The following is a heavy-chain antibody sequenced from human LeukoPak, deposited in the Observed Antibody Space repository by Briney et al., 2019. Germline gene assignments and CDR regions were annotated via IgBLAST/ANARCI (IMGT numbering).Heavy chain of an antibody. CDR3: ARHHPNYGSGRNIDY. J-gene: IGHJ4*02. D-gene: IGHD3-10*01. V-gene: IGHV4-61*02. Sequence: SETLSLTCTVSGGSISSGSYYWSWIRQPAGTGLEWIGRIYTSGSTNYNPSLKSRVTISVDTSKNQFSLKLRSVTAADTAVYYCARHHPNYGSGRNIDYWGQGTLVTVSS. CDR1: GGSISSGSYY. CDR2: IYTSGST.